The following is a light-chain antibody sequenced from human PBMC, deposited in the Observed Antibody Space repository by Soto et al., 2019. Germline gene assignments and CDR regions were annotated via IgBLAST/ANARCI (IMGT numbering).Light chain of an antibody. J-gene: IGKJ5*01. CDR3: QQRSDWPPIT. CDR1: QTVSASY. Sequence: EIVLTPSPGTLSLSPGEKATLPCRASQTVSASYLAWYQQKPGQAPRLLIYGATNRIIGIPDRFSGSVSGTDFTLTISSLEPEDFAVYYCQQRSDWPPITFGQGTRLEIK. V-gene: IGKV3-11*01. CDR2: GAT.